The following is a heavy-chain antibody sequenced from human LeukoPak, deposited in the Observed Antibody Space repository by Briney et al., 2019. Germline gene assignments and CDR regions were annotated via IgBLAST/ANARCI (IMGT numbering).Heavy chain of an antibody. CDR1: GVSISSYY. Sequence: AETLSLTCTVSGVSISSYYWSWIRQPPGKGLEWMGYIYYSGSTNYNAALKRRVTISEDTSKPQFSLKLRYVPAAGTAVYYCARHVGFPAAFALWGQGTMVTHSS. D-gene: IGHD5-12*01. J-gene: IGHJ3*01. CDR3: ARHVGFPAAFAL. V-gene: IGHV4-59*08. CDR2: IYYSGST.